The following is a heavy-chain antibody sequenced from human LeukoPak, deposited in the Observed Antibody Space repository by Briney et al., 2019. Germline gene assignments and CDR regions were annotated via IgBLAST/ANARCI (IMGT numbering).Heavy chain of an antibody. CDR3: ARMDIVVVPAATPYYYYGMDV. Sequence: SETLSLTCSVSGGTLNSFYWSWIRQPPGKGLEYIGYVYYTGSTYYNPSLKSRVTISVDTSKNQFSLKLSSVTAADTAVYYCARMDIVVVPAATPYYYYGMDVWGQGTTVTVSS. J-gene: IGHJ6*02. V-gene: IGHV4-59*01. CDR1: GGTLNSFY. CDR2: VYYTGST. D-gene: IGHD2-2*02.